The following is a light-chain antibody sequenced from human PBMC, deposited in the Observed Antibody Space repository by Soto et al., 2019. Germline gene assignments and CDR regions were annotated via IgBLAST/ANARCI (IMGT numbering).Light chain of an antibody. V-gene: IGLV2-14*01. J-gene: IGLJ1*01. CDR3: SSYTSSSTLYV. CDR2: DVS. Sequence: QSVLTQPASVSGSPGQSITISCTGTSSDVGGYNYVSWYQQHPGKAPKLMIYDVSNRPSGVSNRFSGSKSGNTASLTISGLQAEDEDDYYCSSYTSSSTLYVSGTGTKAPS. CDR1: SSDVGGYNY.